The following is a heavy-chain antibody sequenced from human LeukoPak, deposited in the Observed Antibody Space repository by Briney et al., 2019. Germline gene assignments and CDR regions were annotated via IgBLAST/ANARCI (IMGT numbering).Heavy chain of an antibody. Sequence: ASVKVSCKASGYTFTSYGISWVRQAPGQGLEWMGWINPNTGGTNYAQKFQGWVTMTRDTSISTAYMELSRLTSDDTAVYYCARSSGWYDTDYWGQGTLVTVSS. J-gene: IGHJ4*02. D-gene: IGHD6-19*01. CDR2: INPNTGGT. CDR1: GYTFTSYG. CDR3: ARSSGWYDTDY. V-gene: IGHV1-2*04.